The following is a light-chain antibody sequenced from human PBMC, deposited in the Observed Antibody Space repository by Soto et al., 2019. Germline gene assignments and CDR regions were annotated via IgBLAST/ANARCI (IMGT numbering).Light chain of an antibody. Sequence: QSALTQPPSASGSPGQSVTISCTGTSSDVGGYNYVSWYQQHPGKAPKPIIFEVSKRPSGVPDRFSGSKSGNTASLTVSGLQAEDEADYYCSSYAGSNNFVVFGGGTQLTVL. CDR3: SSYAGSNNFVV. CDR2: EVS. J-gene: IGLJ3*02. V-gene: IGLV2-8*01. CDR1: SSDVGGYNY.